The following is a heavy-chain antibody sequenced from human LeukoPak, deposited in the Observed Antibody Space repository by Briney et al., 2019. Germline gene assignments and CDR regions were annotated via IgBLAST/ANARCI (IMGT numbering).Heavy chain of an antibody. D-gene: IGHD3-10*01. CDR1: GFTFSSYS. J-gene: IGHJ4*02. V-gene: IGHV3-21*04. Sequence: GGSLRLSCAASGFTFSSYSMNWVRQAPGKGLEWVSSISSSSSYIYYADSVKGRFTISRDNAKNTLYLQMNSLRAEDTAVYYCARGRYVSFGEPYYFDYWGQGTLVTVSS. CDR2: ISSSSSYI. CDR3: ARGRYVSFGEPYYFDY.